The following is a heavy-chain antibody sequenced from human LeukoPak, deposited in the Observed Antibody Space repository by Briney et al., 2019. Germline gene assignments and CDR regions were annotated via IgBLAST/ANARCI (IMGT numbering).Heavy chain of an antibody. CDR3: AKELAAAGDY. D-gene: IGHD6-13*01. CDR2: ISYDGSNK. J-gene: IGHJ4*02. V-gene: IGHV3-30-3*01. CDR1: GFTFSSYA. Sequence: TGGSLRLSCAASGFTFSSYAMHWVRQAPGKGLEWVAVISYDGSNKYYADSVKGRFTISRDNSKNTLYLQMNSLRAEDTAVYYCAKELAAAGDYWGQGTLVTVSS.